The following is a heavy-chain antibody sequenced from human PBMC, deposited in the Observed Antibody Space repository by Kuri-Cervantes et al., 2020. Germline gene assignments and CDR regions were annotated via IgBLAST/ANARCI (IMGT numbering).Heavy chain of an antibody. J-gene: IGHJ4*02. CDR1: GYTFTGYY. D-gene: IGHD3-22*01. CDR2: INPNSGGT. CDR3: ARSYDSSGLALDY. Sequence: ASVKVSCKASGYTFTGYYMHWVRQAPGQGLEWMGWINPNSGGTNYAQKFQGRVTMTGDTSISTAYMELSRLRSDDTAVYYCARSYDSSGLALDYWGQGTLVTVSS. V-gene: IGHV1-2*02.